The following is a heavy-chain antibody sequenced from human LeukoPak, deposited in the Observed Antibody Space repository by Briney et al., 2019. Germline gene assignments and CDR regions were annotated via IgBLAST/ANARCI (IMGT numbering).Heavy chain of an antibody. CDR1: GFTFSSYA. D-gene: IGHD6-19*01. Sequence: GGSLRLSCAASGFTFSSYAMSWVRQAPGKGLEWVSAISGSGGSTYYADSVKGRFTISRDNSKNTLYLQMNSLRAEDTAVYYCAKGGVLYSSGWVDAFDIWGQGTMVTVSS. V-gene: IGHV3-23*01. J-gene: IGHJ3*02. CDR2: ISGSGGST. CDR3: AKGGVLYSSGWVDAFDI.